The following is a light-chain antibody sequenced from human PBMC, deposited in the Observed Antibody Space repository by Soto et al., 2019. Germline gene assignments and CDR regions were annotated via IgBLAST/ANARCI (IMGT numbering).Light chain of an antibody. V-gene: IGKV3-20*01. CDR2: AAS. Sequence: EIVLTQSPDTLSLSPGERATLSCRASQSVSSSYLAWYQQKPGQAPRLLIYAASSRATGIPDRFRGSGSGTNFTLTISRLEPEDFAVYSCQQYSGSPPHTFGQVTMLEIK. CDR3: QQYSGSPPHT. J-gene: IGKJ2*01. CDR1: QSVSSSY.